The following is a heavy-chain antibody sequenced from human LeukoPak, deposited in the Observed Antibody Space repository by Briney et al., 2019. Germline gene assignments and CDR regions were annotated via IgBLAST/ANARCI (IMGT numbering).Heavy chain of an antibody. CDR2: ISYDGSNK. CDR1: GFTFSSYA. CDR3: ARDQRDGYNAEYYFDY. J-gene: IGHJ4*02. D-gene: IGHD5-24*01. V-gene: IGHV3-30-3*01. Sequence: GGSLRLSCAASGFTFSSYAMHWVRQAPGKGLEWVAVISYDGSNKYYADSVKGRFTISRDNSKNTLYLQMNSLRAEDTAVYYCARDQRDGYNAEYYFDYWGQGTLVTVSS.